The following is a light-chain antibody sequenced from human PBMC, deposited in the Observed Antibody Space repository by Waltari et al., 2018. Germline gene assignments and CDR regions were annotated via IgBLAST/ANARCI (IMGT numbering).Light chain of an antibody. Sequence: QSVLSQPPSASGTPGQRVTISCSGTSSNVGSNYVYWYQHLPGTVPKLLIYRNEQRPSGVPVRFSGSKSGTSASLAISGLQSEDESDYYCAVWDDSLIGRVFGGGTKLTVL. CDR1: SSNVGSNY. J-gene: IGLJ3*02. V-gene: IGLV1-47*01. CDR2: RNE. CDR3: AVWDDSLIGRV.